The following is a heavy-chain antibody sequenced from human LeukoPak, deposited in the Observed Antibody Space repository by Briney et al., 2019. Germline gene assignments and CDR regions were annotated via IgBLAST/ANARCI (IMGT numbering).Heavy chain of an antibody. CDR2: ISWNSGSI. CDR3: AKDAQQPRTFDY. V-gene: IGHV3-9*01. CDR1: GFTFDDYA. J-gene: IGHJ4*02. Sequence: PGRSLRLSCAASGFTFDDYAMHWVRQAPGKGLEWVSGISWNSGSIGYADSVKGRFTISRDNSKNTLYLQMNSLRAEDTAVYYCAKDAQQPRTFDYWGQGTLVTVSS. D-gene: IGHD6-13*01.